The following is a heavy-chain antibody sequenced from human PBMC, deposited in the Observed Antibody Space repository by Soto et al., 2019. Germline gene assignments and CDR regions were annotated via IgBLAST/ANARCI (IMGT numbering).Heavy chain of an antibody. D-gene: IGHD6-19*01. Sequence: GGSLRLSCAASGFTFSSHAMTWVRQAPGKGLEWVSGLTGSGGSTYYADSVNGRFTISRDNSKNTLYLQMNSLRAEDTAVYYCAKDRYSSGCVLDSWGQGTLVTVSS. CDR1: GFTFSSHA. J-gene: IGHJ5*01. CDR3: AKDRYSSGCVLDS. CDR2: LTGSGGST. V-gene: IGHV3-23*01.